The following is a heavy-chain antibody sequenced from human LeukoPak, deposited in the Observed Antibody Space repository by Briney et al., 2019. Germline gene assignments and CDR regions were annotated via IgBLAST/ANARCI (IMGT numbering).Heavy chain of an antibody. CDR1: GGSISSGDYY. CDR2: IYYSGST. CDR3: ARAGFLEWLLPNWFDP. Sequence: PSETLSLTCTVSGGSISSGDYYWSWIRQPPGKGLEWIGYIYYSGSTYYNPSLKSRVTISVDTSKNQFPLKLSSVTAADTAVYYCARAGFLEWLLPNWFDPWGQGTLVTVSS. D-gene: IGHD3-3*01. V-gene: IGHV4-30-4*08. J-gene: IGHJ5*02.